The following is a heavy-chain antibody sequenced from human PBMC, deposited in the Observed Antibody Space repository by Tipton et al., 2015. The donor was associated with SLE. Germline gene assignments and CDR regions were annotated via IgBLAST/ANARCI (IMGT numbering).Heavy chain of an antibody. Sequence: TLSLTCTVSGGPISSKSYYWGWIRQHPGKGLEWIGYISYSGSTYYTPSLESRVSISGDTSKNQFSLHLSSVTVADTAVYYCARGASPPATAGTVWFDPWGQGALVTVSS. CDR3: ARGASPPATAGTVWFDP. V-gene: IGHV4-31*03. D-gene: IGHD1-1*01. J-gene: IGHJ5*02. CDR1: GGPISSKSYY. CDR2: ISYSGST.